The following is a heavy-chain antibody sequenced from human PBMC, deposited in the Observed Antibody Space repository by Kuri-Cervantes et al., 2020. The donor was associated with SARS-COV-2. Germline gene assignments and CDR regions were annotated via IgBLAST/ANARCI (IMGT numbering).Heavy chain of an antibody. Sequence: SETLSLTCTVSGYSISSGHYWGWIRQPPGKGLEWIGSIYHSGSTYYNPSLKSRVTISVDTSKNQFSLKLSSVTAADTAVYYCARVFTASFDFWGQGTLVTVSS. CDR1: GYSISSGHY. CDR3: ARVFTASFDF. V-gene: IGHV4-38-2*02. CDR2: IYHSGST. J-gene: IGHJ4*02.